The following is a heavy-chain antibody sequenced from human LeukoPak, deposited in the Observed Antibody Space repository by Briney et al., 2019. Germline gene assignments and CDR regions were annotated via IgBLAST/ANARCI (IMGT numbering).Heavy chain of an antibody. CDR1: GGTFSSYA. CDR2: IIPILGIA. CDR3: ATVLNYGDYVGQLGY. V-gene: IGHV1-69*04. J-gene: IGHJ4*02. D-gene: IGHD4-17*01. Sequence: SVKVSCKASGGTFSSYAISWVRQAPGQGLEWMGRIIPILGIANYAQKFQGRVTITADKSTSTAYMELSSLRSEDTAVYYCATVLNYGDYVGQLGYWGQGTLVTVSS.